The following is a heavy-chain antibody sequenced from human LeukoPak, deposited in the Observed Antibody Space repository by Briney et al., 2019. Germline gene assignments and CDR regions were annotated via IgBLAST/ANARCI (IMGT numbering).Heavy chain of an antibody. CDR2: IYYSGTT. CDR3: ARDYGGNSGLQDYFDY. Sequence: PSETLSLTCAVSGVSISSNYWSWIRQSPGRGLEWIGYIYYSGTTNYNPSLKSRVTLSVDTSKNQFSLNLSSLTAADAAVYFCARDYGGNSGLQDYFDYWGQGILVTVSS. J-gene: IGHJ4*02. V-gene: IGHV4-59*01. CDR1: GVSISSNY. D-gene: IGHD4-23*01.